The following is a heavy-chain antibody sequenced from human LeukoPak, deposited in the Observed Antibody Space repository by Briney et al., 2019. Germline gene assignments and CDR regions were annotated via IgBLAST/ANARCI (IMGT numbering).Heavy chain of an antibody. V-gene: IGHV1-46*01. Sequence: ASVKVSCKASGYTFTTHYMHWVRQAPGQGLEWMGLINPRGTATRYAESFQGRLTLTRDLSTSTDYMELSSLRSDDTAVYFCARDTSEGDYAWWFDPWGQGTLVTVAS. CDR3: ARDTSEGDYAWWFDP. CDR1: GYTFTTHY. D-gene: IGHD3-16*01. CDR2: INPRGTAT. J-gene: IGHJ5*02.